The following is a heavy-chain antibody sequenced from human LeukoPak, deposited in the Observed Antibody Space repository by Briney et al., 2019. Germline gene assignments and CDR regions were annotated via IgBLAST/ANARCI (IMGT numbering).Heavy chain of an antibody. V-gene: IGHV3-49*04. D-gene: IGHD6-19*01. CDR3: TRGFIGSGWYGDAFDI. CDR2: IRSKAYGGTT. J-gene: IGHJ3*02. CDR1: GFTFGDYA. Sequence: GGSLRLSCTASGFTFGDYAMSWVRQAPGKGLEWVGFIRSKAYGGTTEYAASVKGRFTISRDDSTSIAYLQMNSLKTEDTAVYYCTRGFIGSGWYGDAFDIWGQGTMVTVSS.